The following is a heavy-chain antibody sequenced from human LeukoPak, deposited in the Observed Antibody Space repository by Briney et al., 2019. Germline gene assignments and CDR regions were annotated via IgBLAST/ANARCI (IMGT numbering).Heavy chain of an antibody. V-gene: IGHV4-34*01. D-gene: IGHD3-10*01. CDR2: ISHSGST. Sequence: PSETLSLTCAVYGGSFSGYYWSWLRQPPGKGLEWIGEISHSGSTNYNPSLKSRVTISVDTSKNQFSLKLSSVTAADTAVYYCGSRYYYGSGRRYYFDYWGQGTLVTVSS. CDR1: GGSFSGYY. J-gene: IGHJ4*02. CDR3: GSRYYYGSGRRYYFDY.